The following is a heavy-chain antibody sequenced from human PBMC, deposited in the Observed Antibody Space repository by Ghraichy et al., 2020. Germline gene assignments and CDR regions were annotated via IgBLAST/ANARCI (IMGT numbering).Heavy chain of an antibody. V-gene: IGHV3-21*01. CDR1: GFTFSSYS. Sequence: GGSLRLSCAASGFTFSSYSMNWVRQAPGKGLEWVSSISSSSSYIYYADSVKGRFTISRDNAKNSLYLQMNSLRAEDTAVYYCARADILTGLSNYYYYMDVWGKGTTVTVSS. J-gene: IGHJ6*03. CDR2: ISSSSSYI. D-gene: IGHD3-9*01. CDR3: ARADILTGLSNYYYYMDV.